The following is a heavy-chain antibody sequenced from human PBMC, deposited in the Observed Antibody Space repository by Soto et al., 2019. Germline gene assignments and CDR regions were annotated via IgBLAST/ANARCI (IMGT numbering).Heavy chain of an antibody. CDR3: ARADRSAWWAFDS. CDR2: VSTYNGNT. D-gene: IGHD2-15*01. Sequence: QVQLVQSGAEVKKPGASVKVSCETSGYTFRDFGISWVRQAPGQGLEWMGWVSTYNGNTNTAQRFQGRVTFSTHTSTRTAYMELTSLRLDDTAIYYCARADRSAWWAFDSWGQGTLVTVSS. CDR1: GYTFRDFG. V-gene: IGHV1-18*04. J-gene: IGHJ4*02.